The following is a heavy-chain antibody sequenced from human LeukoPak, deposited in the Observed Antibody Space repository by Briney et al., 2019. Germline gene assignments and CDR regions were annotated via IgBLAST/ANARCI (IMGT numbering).Heavy chain of an antibody. Sequence: GGSLRLSCAASGFTFSSYGMHWVRQAPGKGLEWVAVIWYDGSNEYYADSVKGRFTISRDNSKNTLYLQMNSLRAEDTAVCYCAKDLYSYGPDAFDIWGQGTMVTVSS. CDR2: IWYDGSNE. CDR1: GFTFSSYG. V-gene: IGHV3-33*06. J-gene: IGHJ3*02. CDR3: AKDLYSYGPDAFDI. D-gene: IGHD5-18*01.